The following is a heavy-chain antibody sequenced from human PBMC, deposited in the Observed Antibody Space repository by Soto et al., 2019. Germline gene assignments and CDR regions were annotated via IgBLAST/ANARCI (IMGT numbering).Heavy chain of an antibody. Sequence: GGSLRLSCAASGFTFSSYAMSWVRQAPGKGLEWVSSISSSSSYIYYADSVKGRFTISRDNAKNSLYLQMNSLKTEDTAVYYCTTYPLYYDILTGYSHLDYWGQGTLVTVS. CDR3: TTYPLYYDILTGYSHLDY. J-gene: IGHJ4*02. CDR2: ISSSSSYI. V-gene: IGHV3-21*04. D-gene: IGHD3-9*01. CDR1: GFTFSSYA.